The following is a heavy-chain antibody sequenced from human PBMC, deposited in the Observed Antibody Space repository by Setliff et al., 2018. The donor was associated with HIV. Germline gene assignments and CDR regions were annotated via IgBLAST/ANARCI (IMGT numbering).Heavy chain of an antibody. CDR2: IHSSEST. D-gene: IGHD3-22*01. J-gene: IGHJ4*02. CDR3: ARDNYYDSSGIDY. CDR1: GGSISGSF. V-gene: IGHV4-4*07. Sequence: SETLSLTCTVSGGSISGSFWNWFRQPAGQGLDWIGRIHSSESTYYNPSLKIRITFTVDTSKNQFSLNLSSVTAADTAVYYCARDNYYDSSGIDYWGQGTLVTVSS.